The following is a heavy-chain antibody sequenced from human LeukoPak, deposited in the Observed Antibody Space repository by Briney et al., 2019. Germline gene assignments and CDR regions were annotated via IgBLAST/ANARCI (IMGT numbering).Heavy chain of an antibody. CDR2: VYYSGSS. D-gene: IGHD4-23*01. CDR1: SGSISSYY. Sequence: SETLSLTCTVSSGSISSYYWSWIRQPPGMGLEWIGTVYYSGSSYYNPSLKSRVTISVDTSKNQFSLKLSSVTAADTAVYYCARRTGYGGDSPFDYWGQGTLVTVPS. CDR3: ARRTGYGGDSPFDY. J-gene: IGHJ4*02. V-gene: IGHV4-59*04.